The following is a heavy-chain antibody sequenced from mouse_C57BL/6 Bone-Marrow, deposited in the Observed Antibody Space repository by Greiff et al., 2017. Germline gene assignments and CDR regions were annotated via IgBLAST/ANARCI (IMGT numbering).Heavy chain of an antibody. J-gene: IGHJ1*03. CDR2: INPYNGDT. CDR3: ARERFITTVVARYFDV. CDR1: GYSFTGYF. Sequence: EVQLQQSGPELVKPGDSVKISCKASGYSFTGYFMNWVMQSHGKSLEWIGRINPYNGDTFYNQKFKGKATLTVDKASSTAHMELRSLTSEDSAVYYCARERFITTVVARYFDVWGTGTTVTVSS. D-gene: IGHD1-1*01. V-gene: IGHV1-20*01.